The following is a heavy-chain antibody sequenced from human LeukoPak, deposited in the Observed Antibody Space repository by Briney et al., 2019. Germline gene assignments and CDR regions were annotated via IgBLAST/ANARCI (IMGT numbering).Heavy chain of an antibody. D-gene: IGHD1-26*01. Sequence: GGSLRLSCAASGFTFDDYAMHWVRQAPGKGLEWVSLISWDGGGTYYADSVKGRFTISRDNSKNSLYLQMNSLRAEDTALYYCAKDSSANSGSYEFDYWGQGTLVTVSS. V-gene: IGHV3-43D*03. CDR2: ISWDGGGT. CDR3: AKDSSANSGSYEFDY. J-gene: IGHJ4*02. CDR1: GFTFDDYA.